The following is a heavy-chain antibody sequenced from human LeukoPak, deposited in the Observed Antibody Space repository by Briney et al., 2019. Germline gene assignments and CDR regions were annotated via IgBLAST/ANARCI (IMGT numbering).Heavy chain of an antibody. D-gene: IGHD1-26*01. CDR3: ARDRNTGSSYENLFEY. CDR1: GFTFGTYA. J-gene: IGHJ4*02. Sequence: PGGSLRLSCAASGFTFGTYAMNWVRQAPGKGLVWVSRINSDGSSTSYADSVKGRFTISRDNAKNTLYLQMNSLRAEDTSVYYCARDRNTGSSYENLFEYWGQGSLVTVSS. CDR2: INSDGSST. V-gene: IGHV3-74*01.